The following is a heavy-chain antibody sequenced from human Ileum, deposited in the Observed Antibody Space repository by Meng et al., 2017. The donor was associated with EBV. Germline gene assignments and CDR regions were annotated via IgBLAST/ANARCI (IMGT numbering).Heavy chain of an antibody. Sequence: EGQLVEAGGTLVQPGGSLRLSCAASGFIFSSYWMHWVRQAPGKGLVWVSRINSDGSNTNYADSVKGRFTISRDNAKNTLYLQMNSLRAEDTAMHYCAISITVTTDYWGQGTLVTVSS. D-gene: IGHD4-17*01. CDR2: INSDGSNT. V-gene: IGHV3-74*01. CDR3: AISITVTTDY. J-gene: IGHJ4*02. CDR1: GFIFSSYW.